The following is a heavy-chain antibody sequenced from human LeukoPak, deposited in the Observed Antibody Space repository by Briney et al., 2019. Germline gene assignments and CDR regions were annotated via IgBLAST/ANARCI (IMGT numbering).Heavy chain of an antibody. Sequence: PGGSLRLSCAASGFTFSSYAMSWVRQAPGKGLEWVSAISGSGGSTYYADTVRGRVTISRDNSRNTLYLQMNSLRAEDTAVYYCAKVYYSSSYYDFDYWGQGTLVTVSS. D-gene: IGHD6-13*01. CDR3: AKVYYSSSYYDFDY. CDR2: ISGSGGST. J-gene: IGHJ4*02. V-gene: IGHV3-23*01. CDR1: GFTFSSYA.